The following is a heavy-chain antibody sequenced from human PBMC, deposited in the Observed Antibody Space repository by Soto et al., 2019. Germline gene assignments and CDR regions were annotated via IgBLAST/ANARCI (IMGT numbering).Heavy chain of an antibody. D-gene: IGHD6-13*01. V-gene: IGHV1-69*02. CDR1: GGTFSSYT. CDR3: AGSPIAAGGYFDY. J-gene: IGHJ4*02. Sequence: QVQLVQSGAEVKKPGSSVKVSCKASGGTFSSYTISWVRQAPGQGLEWMGRIIPILGIANYAQKFQGRVTLTADKSTSTGYMELSSLRSEDTAGYYCAGSPIAAGGYFDYWGQGTLVTVSS. CDR2: IIPILGIA.